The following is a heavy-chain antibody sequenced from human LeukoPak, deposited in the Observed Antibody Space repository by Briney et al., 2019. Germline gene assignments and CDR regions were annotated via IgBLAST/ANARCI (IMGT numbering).Heavy chain of an antibody. V-gene: IGHV4-39*01. D-gene: IGHD1-7*01. CDR1: GGSISSSSYY. Sequence: PSETLSLTCTVSGGSISSSSYYWGWIRQPPGKGLEWIGSIYYSGSTYYNPSLKSRVTISVDTSKNQFSLKLSSVTAADTAVYYCARTPYSFRNITGTTGEFDYWGQGTLVTVSS. J-gene: IGHJ4*02. CDR3: ARTPYSFRNITGTTGEFDY. CDR2: IYYSGST.